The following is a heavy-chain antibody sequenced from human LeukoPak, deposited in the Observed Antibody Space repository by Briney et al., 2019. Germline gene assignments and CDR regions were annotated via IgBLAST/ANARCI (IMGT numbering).Heavy chain of an antibody. D-gene: IGHD1-26*01. Sequence: GGSPRLSSAASGFTLSSYGMNWGRPAPRKGVGWVAFLRYDGSSAFYEHPLKGRFTISRDSSKNTLYPQMNSLTPADTAIYYCAKDPYGGTYPSYFDYWGQGTLVTVSS. CDR3: AKDPYGGTYPSYFDY. V-gene: IGHV3-30*02. CDR2: LRYDGSSA. CDR1: GFTLSSYG. J-gene: IGHJ4*02.